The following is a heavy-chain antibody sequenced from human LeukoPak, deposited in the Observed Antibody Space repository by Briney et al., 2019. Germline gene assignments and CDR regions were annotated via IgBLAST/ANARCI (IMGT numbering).Heavy chain of an antibody. CDR2: IYYSGST. CDR1: GGSISSYY. V-gene: IGHV4-59*01. Sequence: SETLSLTCTVSGGSISSYYWSWIRQPPGKGLEWIGYIYYSGSTNYNPSLKSRVTISVDTSKNQFSLKLSSVTAADTAVYYCARVQAYYYGMDVWGQGTTVTVSS. CDR3: ARVQAYYYGMDV. J-gene: IGHJ6*02.